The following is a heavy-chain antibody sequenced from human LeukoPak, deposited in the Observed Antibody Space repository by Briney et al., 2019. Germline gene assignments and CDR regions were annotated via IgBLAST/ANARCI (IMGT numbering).Heavy chain of an antibody. V-gene: IGHV3-9*01. CDR3: AKDISGPERFGELGHAFDI. CDR2: ISWNCGGI. D-gene: IGHD3-10*01. J-gene: IGHJ3*02. CDR1: RFTLDDYA. Sequence: GGSLRLSCAASRFTLDDYAMHWVRQAPGKGLEWVSGISWNCGGIGYADSVKGRFTVSRDNAKNSLYLQMNSLRAEDTALYYCAKDISGPERFGELGHAFDIWGQGTMVTVSS.